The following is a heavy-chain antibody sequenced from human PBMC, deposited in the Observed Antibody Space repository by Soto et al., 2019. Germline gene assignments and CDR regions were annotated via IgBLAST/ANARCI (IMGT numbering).Heavy chain of an antibody. CDR2: ISYDGSNK. CDR3: AKDEVSAFDI. D-gene: IGHD3-22*01. J-gene: IGHJ3*02. Sequence: QVQLVESGGGVVQPGRSLRLSCAASGFTFSSYGMHGVRQAPGKGLEWVAVISYDGSNKYYADSVKGRFTISRDNSKNTLYLQMNSLRAEDTAVYYCAKDEVSAFDIWGQGTMVTVSS. V-gene: IGHV3-30*18. CDR1: GFTFSSYG.